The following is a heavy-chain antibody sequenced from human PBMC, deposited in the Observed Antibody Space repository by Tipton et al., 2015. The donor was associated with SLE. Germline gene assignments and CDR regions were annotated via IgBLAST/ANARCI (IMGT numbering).Heavy chain of an antibody. CDR1: GFTFSSYS. CDR2: IKSKTDGGTT. CDR3: TTEGPLPHYYDSSGSVRED. J-gene: IGHJ3*01. V-gene: IGHV3-15*01. Sequence: SLRLSCAASGFTFSSYSMNWVRQAPGKGLEWVGRIKSKTDGGTTDYAAPVKGRFTISRDDSKNTLYLQMNSLKTEDTAVYYCTTEGPLPHYYDSSGSVREDWGQGTMVTVSS. D-gene: IGHD3-22*01.